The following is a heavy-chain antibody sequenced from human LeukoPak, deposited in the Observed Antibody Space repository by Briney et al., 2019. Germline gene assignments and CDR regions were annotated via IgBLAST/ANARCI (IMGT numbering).Heavy chain of an antibody. D-gene: IGHD6-13*01. CDR3: AKAASSSWPSYYYGMDV. CDR2: ISYDGSNK. J-gene: IGHJ6*02. CDR1: GFTFSSYG. V-gene: IGHV3-30*18. Sequence: GGSLRLSCAASGFTFSSYGMHWVRQAPGKGLEWVAVISYDGSNKYYADSVKGRFTISRDNSKNTVYLQMSSLRVDDTAVYYCAKAASSSWPSYYYGMDVWGQGTTVTVSS.